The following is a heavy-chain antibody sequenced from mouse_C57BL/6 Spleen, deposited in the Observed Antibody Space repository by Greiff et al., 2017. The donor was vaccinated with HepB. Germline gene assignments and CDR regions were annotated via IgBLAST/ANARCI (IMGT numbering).Heavy chain of an antibody. CDR3: ARGLPGYFDY. CDR2: ISYSGST. J-gene: IGHJ2*01. CDR1: GYSITSGYD. V-gene: IGHV3-1*01. D-gene: IGHD2-4*01. Sequence: ESGPGMVKPSQSLSLTCTVTGYSITSGYDWHWVRHFPGNKLEWMGYISYSGSTNYNPSLKSRISITHDTSKNHFFLKLNSVTTEDTATYYCARGLPGYFDYWGQGTTLTVSS.